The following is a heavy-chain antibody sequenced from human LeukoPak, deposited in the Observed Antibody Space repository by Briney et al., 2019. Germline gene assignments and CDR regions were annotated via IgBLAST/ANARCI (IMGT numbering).Heavy chain of an antibody. CDR1: GGSISSSSYY. J-gene: IGHJ4*02. CDR2: IYYSGST. Sequence: PSETLSLTCTVSGGSISSSSYYWGWIRQPPGKGLEWIGSIYYSGSTYYNPSLKSRVTISVDTSKNQFSLKLSSVTAADTAVYYCARSKVPAIHFDYWGQGTLVTVSS. CDR3: ARSKVPAIHFDY. V-gene: IGHV4-39*01. D-gene: IGHD3-10*01.